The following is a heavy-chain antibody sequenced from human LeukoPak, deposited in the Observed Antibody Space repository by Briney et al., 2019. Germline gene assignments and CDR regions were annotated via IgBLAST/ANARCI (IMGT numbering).Heavy chain of an antibody. CDR2: SRNKANSYTP. CDR3: ARSKSSGMDVFDI. J-gene: IGHJ3*02. D-gene: IGHD3-3*01. V-gene: IGHV3-72*01. Sequence: GGSLRLSCAASGFRFSDYCIDWVRQAPGKGPEWVDRSRNKANSYTPEYAASVKGRFTISRDDSKNSVYVEMNSLKTEDTALYYCARSKSSGMDVFDIWGQGTMVTVSS. CDR1: GFRFSDYC.